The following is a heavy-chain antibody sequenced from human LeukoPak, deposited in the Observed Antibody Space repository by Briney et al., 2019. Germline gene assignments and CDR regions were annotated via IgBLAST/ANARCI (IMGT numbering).Heavy chain of an antibody. D-gene: IGHD3-10*01. CDR1: GFTFSNYS. J-gene: IGHJ4*02. CDR3: ARVERFGEFFDY. Sequence: GGSLRLSCAASGFTFSNYSMNWVRQAPGKGLEWVSYVIRSSSTIYYADSVKGRFTISRDNAKNSLYLQMNSLRAEDTAVYYCARVERFGEFFDYWGQGTLVTVSS. CDR2: VIRSSSTI. V-gene: IGHV3-48*01.